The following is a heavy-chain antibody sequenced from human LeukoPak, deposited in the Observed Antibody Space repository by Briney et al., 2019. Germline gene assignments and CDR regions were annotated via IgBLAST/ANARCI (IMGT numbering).Heavy chain of an antibody. CDR1: GGSISSSSYY. CDR2: IYYSGST. Sequence: SETLSLTCTVSGGSISSSSYYWGWIRQPPGKGLEWIGSIYYSGSTYYNPSLKSRVTISVDTSKNQFSLKLSSVTAADTAVYYCARPDYGGTDYWGQGTLVTVSS. J-gene: IGHJ4*02. D-gene: IGHD4-23*01. CDR3: ARPDYGGTDY. V-gene: IGHV4-39*01.